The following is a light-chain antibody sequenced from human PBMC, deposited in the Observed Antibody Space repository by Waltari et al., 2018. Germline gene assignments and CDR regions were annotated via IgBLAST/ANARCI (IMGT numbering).Light chain of an antibody. J-gene: IGKJ2*01. V-gene: IGKV1-39*01. Sequence: DIQMTQSPSSLSASVGDRVTITCRASQTINNYLNWYQQKPGKAPKLLIYAASSFQSGVPSRCSGSGSGTDFTLTISRLQPEDFATYYWQQSYSTFSFGQGTKLEIK. CDR1: QTINNY. CDR3: QQSYSTFS. CDR2: AAS.